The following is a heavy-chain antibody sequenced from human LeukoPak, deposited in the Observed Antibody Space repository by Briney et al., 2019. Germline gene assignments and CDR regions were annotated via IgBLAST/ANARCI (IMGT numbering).Heavy chain of an antibody. CDR3: ARGLGYSYGYGIDY. D-gene: IGHD5-18*01. V-gene: IGHV4-34*01. CDR2: INHSGST. Sequence: SETLSLTCAVYGGSFSGYYWSWIRQPPGKGLEWIGEINHSGSTNYNPFLKSRVTISVDTSKNQFSLKLSSVTAADTAVYYCARGLGYSYGYGIDYWGQGTLVTVSS. CDR1: GGSFSGYY. J-gene: IGHJ4*02.